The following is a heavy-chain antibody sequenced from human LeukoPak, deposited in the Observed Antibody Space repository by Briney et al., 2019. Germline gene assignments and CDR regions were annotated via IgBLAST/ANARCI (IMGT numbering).Heavy chain of an antibody. J-gene: IGHJ4*02. CDR3: ARDDGIAPDY. Sequence: PGGSLRLSCAASGFTFSSYSMNWVRQAPGKGLEWVSSISSSSSYIYYADSVKGRFTISRDNAKNLLYLQMNSLRAEDTAVYYCARDDGIAPDYWGQGTLVTVSS. CDR2: ISSSSSYI. CDR1: GFTFSSYS. V-gene: IGHV3-21*01. D-gene: IGHD6-13*01.